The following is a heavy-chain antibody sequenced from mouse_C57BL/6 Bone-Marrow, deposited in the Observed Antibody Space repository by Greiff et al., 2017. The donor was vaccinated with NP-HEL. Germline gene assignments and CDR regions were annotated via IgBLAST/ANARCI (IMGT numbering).Heavy chain of an antibody. Sequence: QVQLQQSGAELMKPGASVKLSCKATGYTFTGYWIQWVKQRPGHGLEWIGGILPGSGSTNYNEKFKGKATFTADQSSNTAYMHLSSLTTEDSALWDCASGLLRRYWYFDVWGTGTTVTVSS. D-gene: IGHD1-1*01. V-gene: IGHV1-9*01. CDR3: ASGLLRRYWYFDV. CDR1: GYTFTGYW. J-gene: IGHJ1*03. CDR2: ILPGSGST.